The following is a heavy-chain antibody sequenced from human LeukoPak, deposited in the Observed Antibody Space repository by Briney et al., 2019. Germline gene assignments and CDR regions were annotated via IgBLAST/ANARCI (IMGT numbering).Heavy chain of an antibody. CDR1: GLTFSSHW. J-gene: IGHJ6*02. CDR3: ARDWRYCSSTSCLAMDV. D-gene: IGHD2-2*01. V-gene: IGHV3-74*01. CDR2: ITNDGSST. Sequence: GGSLRLSCAASGLTFSSHWMHWVRQAPGKGLVWVSRITNDGSSTTYADSVKGRFTISRDNAKNMLYLQVNSLRAEDTAVYYCARDWRYCSSTSCLAMDVWGQGTTVTVSS.